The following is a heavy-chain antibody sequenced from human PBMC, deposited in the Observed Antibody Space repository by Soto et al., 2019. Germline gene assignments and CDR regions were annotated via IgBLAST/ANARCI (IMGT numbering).Heavy chain of an antibody. Sequence: EVQLVESGGGVVRPGGSLRLSCAASGFTFDDYGMSWVRQAPGKGLEWVSGINWNGGSTGYADSVKGRFTISRDNAKNSLYLQMNSLRAEDTALYYCARGEMLMITFGGVITDYWGQGTLVTVSS. CDR3: ARGEMLMITFGGVITDY. V-gene: IGHV3-20*04. CDR2: INWNGGST. D-gene: IGHD3-16*01. CDR1: GFTFDDYG. J-gene: IGHJ4*02.